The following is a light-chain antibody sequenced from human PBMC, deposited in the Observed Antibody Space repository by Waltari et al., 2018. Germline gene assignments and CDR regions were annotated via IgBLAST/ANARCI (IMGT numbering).Light chain of an antibody. CDR2: YND. CDR1: RSNHGNNA. Sequence: QSVLTQPPSASEAARKSVTMSCSGGRSNHGNNAVSWYQQLPGTAPKLLIYYNDQRAPDVSDRFSGSKSGTSASLAISGLQTDDEADYYCPAWDDRLSGWVFGGGTRLTVL. CDR3: PAWDDRLSGWV. J-gene: IGLJ3*02. V-gene: IGLV1-36*01.